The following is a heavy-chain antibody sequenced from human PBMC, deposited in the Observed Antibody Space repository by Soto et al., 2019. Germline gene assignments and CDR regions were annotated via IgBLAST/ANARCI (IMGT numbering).Heavy chain of an antibody. CDR3: ARFFGNAFDI. CDR1: GGSISSSSFN. V-gene: IGHV4-39*01. Sequence: QLQLRESGPGLVKPSETLSLTCSVSGGSISSSSFNWDWIRQPPGKGLEWIGTIYYDGSTDYNLSLNIRAIISVDTSMNEFSLKLTSVTAAYTSVYYCARFFGNAFDIWGHGTVVTVS. J-gene: IGHJ3*02. CDR2: IYYDGST. D-gene: IGHD3-16*01.